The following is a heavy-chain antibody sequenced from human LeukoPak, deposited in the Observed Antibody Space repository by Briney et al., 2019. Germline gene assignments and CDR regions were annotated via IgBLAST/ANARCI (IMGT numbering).Heavy chain of an antibody. Sequence: SQTLSLTCTVSGDSISSGNYYWSWIRQPAGKGLEWIGRIHTSGSTNHNPSLKSRATISVDTSKSQFSLKLSSVTAADTAVYYCARVGSGSVSAWDYYYMDVWGKGTTVTVSS. J-gene: IGHJ6*03. CDR3: ARVGSGSVSAWDYYYMDV. CDR1: GDSISSGNYY. CDR2: IHTSGST. V-gene: IGHV4-61*02. D-gene: IGHD3-10*01.